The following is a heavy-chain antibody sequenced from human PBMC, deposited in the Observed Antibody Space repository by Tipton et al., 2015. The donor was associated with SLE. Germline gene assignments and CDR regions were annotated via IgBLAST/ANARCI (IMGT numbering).Heavy chain of an antibody. V-gene: IGHV4-38-2*01. CDR3: ARPGAVAGTFDY. J-gene: IGHJ4*02. CDR1: GYSISSSYY. CDR2: IYYSGST. Sequence: TLSLTCAVSGYSISSSYYWGWIRQPPGKGLEGIGGIYYSGSTYYNPSLKSRVTISVDTSKNQFSLKLSSVTAADTAVYYCARPGAVAGTFDYWGQGTLVTVSS. D-gene: IGHD6-19*01.